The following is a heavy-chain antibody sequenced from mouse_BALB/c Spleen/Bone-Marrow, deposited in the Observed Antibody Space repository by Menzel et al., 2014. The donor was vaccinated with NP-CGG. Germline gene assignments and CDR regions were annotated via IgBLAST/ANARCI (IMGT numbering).Heavy chain of an antibody. Sequence: VKLVESGSVLVRPGASVKLSCEASGYTFTSSWMHWAKQRPGQGLEWIGEIHPNSGNTNYNEKFKGKATLTVDTSSSTAYVDLSSLTSEDSAVYYCARGGYGNYYFDYWGQGTTLTVSS. J-gene: IGHJ2*01. CDR3: ARGGYGNYYFDY. CDR1: GYTFTSSW. CDR2: IHPNSGNT. D-gene: IGHD2-1*01. V-gene: IGHV1S130*01.